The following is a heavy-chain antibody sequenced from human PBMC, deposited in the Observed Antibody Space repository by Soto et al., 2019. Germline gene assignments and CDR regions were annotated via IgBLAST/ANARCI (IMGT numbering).Heavy chain of an antibody. V-gene: IGHV1-69*12. J-gene: IGHJ6*01. D-gene: IGHD3-3*02. CDR2: IMPVFPTP. CDR1: GGTFRTSA. CDR3: ARDKDRQQLGGNYYYIMDV. Sequence: QVQLVQSGAEVKKPGSSVKVSCKTSGGTFRTSAISWVRQAPGQGLEWMGGIMPVFPTPDYAQKFQGRVTITADESTSTAYMELRSLRSEDTAVYYGARDKDRQQLGGNYYYIMDVWGQGTTVTVSS.